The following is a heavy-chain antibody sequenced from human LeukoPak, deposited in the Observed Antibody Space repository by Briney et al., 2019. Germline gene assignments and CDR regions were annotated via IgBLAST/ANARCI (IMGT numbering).Heavy chain of an antibody. CDR3: ARGKPVTGTPDYYSYGMGV. CDR2: MFSFGNT. V-gene: IGHV3-53*01. D-gene: IGHD1-20*01. J-gene: IGHJ6*02. Sequence: GGSLRLSCAASGFTFSSYSMNWVRRAPGKGLEWGSLMFSFGNTYYADSVKGRFTISRDNSKNTLYLQMNSLRAEDTALYYCARGKPVTGTPDYYSYGMGVWGQGTMVTVSS. CDR1: GFTFSSYS.